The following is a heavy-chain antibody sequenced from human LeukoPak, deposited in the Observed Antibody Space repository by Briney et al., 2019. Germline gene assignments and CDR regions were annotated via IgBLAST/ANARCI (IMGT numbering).Heavy chain of an antibody. V-gene: IGHV1-69*05. J-gene: IGHJ4*02. CDR3: ARGLHRAGYSSGWYIGY. Sequence: ASVTVSCKASGGTFSSYAISWVRQAPGQGLEWMGGIIPIFGTANYAQKFQGRVTMTRNTSISTAYMELSSLRSEDTAVYYCARGLHRAGYSSGWYIGYWGQGTLVTVSS. CDR1: GGTFSSYA. D-gene: IGHD6-19*01. CDR2: IIPIFGTA.